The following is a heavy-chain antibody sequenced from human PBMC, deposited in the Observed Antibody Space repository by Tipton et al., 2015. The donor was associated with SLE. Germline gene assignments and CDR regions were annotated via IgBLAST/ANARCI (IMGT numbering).Heavy chain of an antibody. D-gene: IGHD1-26*01. Sequence: SLRLSCAASGFTFSSYDMHWVRQATGKGLEWVSVIGTAGDTYYPGSVKGRLTISRENAKNSLYLQMNSLRAGDTAVYYCARGSVGGHFDYWGHGTLVTVSS. CDR1: GFTFSSYD. V-gene: IGHV3-13*01. J-gene: IGHJ4*01. CDR3: ARGSVGGHFDY. CDR2: IGTAGDT.